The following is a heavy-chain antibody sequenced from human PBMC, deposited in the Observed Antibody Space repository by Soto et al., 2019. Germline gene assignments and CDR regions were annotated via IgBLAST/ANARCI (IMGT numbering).Heavy chain of an antibody. Sequence: SVKVSCKASGGTFSSYTISWVRQAPGQGLEWMGRIIPILGIANYAQKFQGRVTITADKSTSTAYMELSSLRAEDTAVYYCARDCRFGYGMDVWGQGTTVTVSS. CDR3: ARDCRFGYGMDV. CDR1: GGTFSSYT. CDR2: IIPILGIA. D-gene: IGHD3-16*01. J-gene: IGHJ6*02. V-gene: IGHV1-69*04.